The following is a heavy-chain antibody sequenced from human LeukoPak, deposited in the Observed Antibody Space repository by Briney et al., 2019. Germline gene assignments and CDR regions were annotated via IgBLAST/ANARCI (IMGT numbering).Heavy chain of an antibody. CDR1: GVSITNYY. CDR2: MYISGST. V-gene: IGHV4-4*07. J-gene: IGHJ4*02. Sequence: PSETLSLTCTVSGVSITNYYWAWIRQPAGKGLEWIGRMYISGSTNYNPSLKSRVTISVDTSKNQFSLKLSSVTAADTAVYYCARYFDYWGQGTLVTVSS. CDR3: ARYFDY.